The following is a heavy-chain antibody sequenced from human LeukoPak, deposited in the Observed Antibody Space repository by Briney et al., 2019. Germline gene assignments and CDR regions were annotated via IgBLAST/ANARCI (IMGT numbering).Heavy chain of an antibody. CDR2: INHSGST. D-gene: IGHD3-10*01. CDR1: GGSFSGYY. Sequence: SETLSLTCAVYGGSFSGYYWSWIRQPPGKGLEWIGEINHSGSTNYNPSLKSRVTIPVDTSKNQFSLKLSSVTAADTAVYYCARGRPVLLWFGEPSNWFDPWGQGTLVTVSS. CDR3: ARGRPVLLWFGEPSNWFDP. J-gene: IGHJ5*02. V-gene: IGHV4-34*01.